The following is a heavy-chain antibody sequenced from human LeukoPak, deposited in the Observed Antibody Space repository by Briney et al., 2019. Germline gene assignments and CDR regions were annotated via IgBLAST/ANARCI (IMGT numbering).Heavy chain of an antibody. CDR1: GFTVSSNY. D-gene: IGHD3-9*01. V-gene: IGHV3-66*01. CDR2: IYSGGST. Sequence: GGSLRLSCAASGFTVSSNYMSWVRQALGKGLEWVSVIYSGGSTYYADSVKGRFTISRDNAKNSLYLQMNSLRAEDTAVYYCARDSVLRYFDWLYYYGMDVWGQGTTVTVSS. CDR3: ARDSVLRYFDWLYYYGMDV. J-gene: IGHJ6*02.